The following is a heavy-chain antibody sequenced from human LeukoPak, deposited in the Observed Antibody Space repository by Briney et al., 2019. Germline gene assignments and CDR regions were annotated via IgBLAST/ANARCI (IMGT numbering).Heavy chain of an antibody. CDR2: TRNKANSYTT. J-gene: IGHJ4*02. CDR3: ARGGSYYPYTFIDC. D-gene: IGHD1-26*01. Sequence: GGSLRLSCAASGFTFSDHYMDWVRQAPGKGLEWVGRTRNKANSYTTEYAASVKGRFTISRDDSKNSLYLQMNSLKTEDTAVYYCARGGSYYPYTFIDCWGQGTLVTVSS. CDR1: GFTFSDHY. V-gene: IGHV3-72*01.